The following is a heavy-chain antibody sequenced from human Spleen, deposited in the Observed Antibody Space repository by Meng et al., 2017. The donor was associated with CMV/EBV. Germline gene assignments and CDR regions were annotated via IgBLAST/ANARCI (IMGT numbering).Heavy chain of an antibody. CDR3: ARVMQYGSYYYFDY. CDR1: GYTFTSYG. Sequence: QVQLVQSGAEVKKPGASVKVSCKASGYTFTSYGITWVRQAPGQALEWMGWISGDSGHTTYAQKVQGRVTMTTDTSTTTAYLELRSLRSDDTAVYYCARVMQYGSYYYFDYWGQGTLVTVSS. J-gene: IGHJ4*02. V-gene: IGHV1-18*01. CDR2: ISGDSGHT. D-gene: IGHD1-26*01.